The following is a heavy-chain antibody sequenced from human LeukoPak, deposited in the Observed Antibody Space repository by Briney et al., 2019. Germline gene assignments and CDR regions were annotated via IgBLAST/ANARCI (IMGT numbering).Heavy chain of an antibody. Sequence: ASVKVSCKASGGTFSSYAISWVRQAPGQGLEWMGGIIPIFGTANYAQKFQGRVTITADESTSTAYMELSSLRSEDTAVYYCARVVLDCGGDCYTYYFDYWGQGTLVTVSS. D-gene: IGHD2-21*02. CDR2: IIPIFGTA. V-gene: IGHV1-69*13. CDR1: GGTFSSYA. J-gene: IGHJ4*02. CDR3: ARVVLDCGGDCYTYYFDY.